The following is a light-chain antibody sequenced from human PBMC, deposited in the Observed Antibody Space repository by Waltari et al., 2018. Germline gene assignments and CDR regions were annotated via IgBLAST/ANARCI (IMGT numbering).Light chain of an antibody. CDR1: QSVRNH. Sequence: EIVMTQSPATLSVSPGERATLSCRASQSVRNHLAWYQQKPGQAPRLLIYGASTRATGFPGRFSGSGSGTEFTLTISSLQSEDFAVYYCQQYNSWPRTFGQGTKVEIK. J-gene: IGKJ1*01. V-gene: IGKV3-15*01. CDR2: GAS. CDR3: QQYNSWPRT.